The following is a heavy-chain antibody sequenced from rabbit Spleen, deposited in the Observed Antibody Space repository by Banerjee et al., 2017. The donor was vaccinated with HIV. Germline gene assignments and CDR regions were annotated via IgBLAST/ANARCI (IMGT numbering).Heavy chain of an antibody. CDR3: AISDSTYGHSRL. D-gene: IGHD2-1*01. Sequence: QEQLVESGGGLVQPEGSLTLTCTASGFSFSSSYWICWVRQAPGKGLEWIACIYAGSSGSTYYASWAKGRFTISKTSSTTVTLQMTSLTAADTATYFCAISDSTYGHSRLWGPGTLVTVS. V-gene: IGHV1S45*01. CDR2: IYAGSSGST. J-gene: IGHJ4*01. CDR1: GFSFSSSYW.